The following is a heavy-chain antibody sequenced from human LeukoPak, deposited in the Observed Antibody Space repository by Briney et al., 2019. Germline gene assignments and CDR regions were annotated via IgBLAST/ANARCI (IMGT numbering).Heavy chain of an antibody. D-gene: IGHD3-3*01. V-gene: IGHV1-58*01. CDR1: GFTFTSSA. CDR3: AAAGGLEWLFDY. CDR2: IVVGSGNT. J-gene: IGHJ4*02. Sequence: GASVKVSCKASGFTFTSSAVQWVRQARGQRLEWIGWIVVGSGNTNYAQKFQERVTITGDMSTSTAYMELSSLRSEDTAVYYCAAAGGLEWLFDYWGQGTLVTVSS.